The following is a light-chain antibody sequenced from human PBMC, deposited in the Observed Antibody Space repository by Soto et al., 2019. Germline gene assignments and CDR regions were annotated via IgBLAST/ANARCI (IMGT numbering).Light chain of an antibody. Sequence: EIVLTHSPATLSLSPGERATLSSRASLSVGSSLAWHQQKPGQAPRLLIYDASNRATGIPARFSGSGSGTDFTLTISSLEPEDFAVYYCQHGRTFGQGTKLEIK. V-gene: IGKV3-11*01. CDR3: QHGRT. CDR1: LSVGSS. CDR2: DAS. J-gene: IGKJ2*01.